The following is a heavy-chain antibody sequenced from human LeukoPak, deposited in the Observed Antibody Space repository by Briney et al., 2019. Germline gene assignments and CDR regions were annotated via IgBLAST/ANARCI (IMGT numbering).Heavy chain of an antibody. V-gene: IGHV1-18*01. CDR1: GYTFTSYG. CDR3: ARDPQESTSVSNWFDP. D-gene: IGHD2-2*01. CDR2: IIAYNGNT. Sequence: ASVKVSCKASGYTFTSYGISWVRQAPGQGLAWMGWIIAYNGNTNYAQKLQDRVTMTTDTSTSTAYMELRSLRSDDTAVYYCARDPQESTSVSNWFDPWGQGTLVTVAS. J-gene: IGHJ5*02.